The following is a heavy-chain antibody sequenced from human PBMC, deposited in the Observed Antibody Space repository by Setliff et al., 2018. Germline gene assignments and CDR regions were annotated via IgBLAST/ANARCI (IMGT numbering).Heavy chain of an antibody. D-gene: IGHD5-18*01. V-gene: IGHV1-46*01. Sequence: ASVKVSCKTSGYTFTTYAINWVRQAPGQGLEWMGIIDPSGAYTNYAQKFQGRVTMTRDTSTGTVNMELSSLRSEDTAVYYCARAPLESGYNYGQGHYFDYWGQGTLVTVSS. CDR3: ARAPLESGYNYGQGHYFDY. J-gene: IGHJ4*02. CDR1: GYTFTTYA. CDR2: IDPSGAYT.